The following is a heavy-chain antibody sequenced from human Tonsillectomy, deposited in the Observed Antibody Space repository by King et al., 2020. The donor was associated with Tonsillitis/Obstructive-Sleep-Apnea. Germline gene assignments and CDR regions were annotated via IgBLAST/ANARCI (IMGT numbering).Heavy chain of an antibody. D-gene: IGHD2-8*02. V-gene: IGHV4-39*01. J-gene: IGHJ3*02. CDR2: VYYSGST. Sequence: QLQESGPGLLKPSETLSLTCTVSGGSVSSRSSYWGWIRQPPGKGLEWIGRVYYSGSTYYNPPLEGRVTISVDTSKNHFSLNLRSVTAADTAVYYCARHGYCTGGACYRGGFDIWGQGTLVTVSS. CDR3: ARHGYCTGGACYRGGFDI. CDR1: GGSVSSRSSY.